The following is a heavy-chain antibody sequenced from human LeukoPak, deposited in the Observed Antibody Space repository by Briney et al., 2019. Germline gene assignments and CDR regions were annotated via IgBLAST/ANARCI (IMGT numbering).Heavy chain of an antibody. V-gene: IGHV3-43D*04. Sequence: GGSLKLSCAASGFTFDDYAMHWVRQAPGKGLEWVSLISWDGGSTYYADSVKGRFTISRDNSRHTLYLQMNSLGAEDTALYYCAKDKEYSGFGPILSGYYYGMDVWGKGTTVTVSS. D-gene: IGHD5-12*01. CDR2: ISWDGGST. CDR3: AKDKEYSGFGPILSGYYYGMDV. CDR1: GFTFDDYA. J-gene: IGHJ6*04.